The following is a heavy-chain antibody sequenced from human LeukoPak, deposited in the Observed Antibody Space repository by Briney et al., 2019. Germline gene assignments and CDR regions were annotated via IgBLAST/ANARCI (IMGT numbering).Heavy chain of an antibody. CDR3: ARDWGVGATTFYYMDV. CDR1: GFTFSSYS. CDR2: ISSSSSTI. J-gene: IGHJ6*03. D-gene: IGHD1-26*01. Sequence: GGSLRLSCAASGFTFSSYSMNWVRQAPGKGLEWVSYISSSSSTIYYADSVKGRFTISRDNAKNSLYLQMNSLRAEDTAVYYCARDWGVGATTFYYMDVWGKGTTVTVSS. V-gene: IGHV3-48*04.